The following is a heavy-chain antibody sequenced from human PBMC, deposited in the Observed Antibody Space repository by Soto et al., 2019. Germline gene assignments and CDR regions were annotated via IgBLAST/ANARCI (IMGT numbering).Heavy chain of an antibody. V-gene: IGHV1-69*01. D-gene: IGHD3-10*01. J-gene: IGHJ4*02. Sequence: QVQLVQSGAEVKKPGSSVKVSCKASGGTFSSHVFNWVRQAPGQGLEWMGGIIPIFGTPNYAQKFQGRVTITADESTSTVHMELNSLRSEDTAVYYCARDLEFRDGNISPLHFWGKGTLVTVSS. CDR1: GGTFSSHV. CDR3: ARDLEFRDGNISPLHF. CDR2: IIPIFGTP.